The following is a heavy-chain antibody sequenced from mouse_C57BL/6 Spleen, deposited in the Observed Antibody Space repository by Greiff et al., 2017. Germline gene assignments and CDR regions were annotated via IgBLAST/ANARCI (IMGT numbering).Heavy chain of an antibody. CDR3: ARMGAYDYDVYFDY. J-gene: IGHJ2*01. Sequence: QVTLKVCGPGILQPSQTLSLTCSFSGFSLSTFGMGVGWIRQPSGKGLEWLAHIWWDDDKYYNPALKSRLPISKDTSKNRVFLKIANVDTANTATYYCARMGAYDYDVYFDYWGQGAALTVSA. CDR2: IWWDDDK. D-gene: IGHD2-4*01. V-gene: IGHV8-8*01. CDR1: GFSLSTFGMG.